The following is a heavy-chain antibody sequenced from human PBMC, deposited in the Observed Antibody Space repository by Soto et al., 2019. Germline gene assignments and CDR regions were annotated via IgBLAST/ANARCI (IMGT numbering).Heavy chain of an antibody. J-gene: IGHJ6*02. CDR2: ISAYNGNT. V-gene: IGHV1-18*04. CDR1: GYTFTSYG. CDR3: ARDGYSSGWTTLSVYYYYGMDV. D-gene: IGHD6-19*01. Sequence: ASVKVSCKASGYTFTSYGISWVRQAPGQGLEWMGWISAYNGNTSYAQKLQGRVTMTTDTSTSTAYMELRSLRSDDTAVYYCARDGYSSGWTTLSVYYYYGMDVWGQGTTVTAP.